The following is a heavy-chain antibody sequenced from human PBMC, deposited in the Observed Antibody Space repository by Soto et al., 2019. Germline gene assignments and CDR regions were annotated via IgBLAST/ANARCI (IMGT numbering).Heavy chain of an antibody. D-gene: IGHD1-26*01. V-gene: IGHV1-69*04. Sequence: SVKVSCKASGGSFSTYGISWVRQAPGQGLEWMGRIIPILGIANYAQKFQGRVTITADKSTSTAYLELSSLRSEDTAVYYCARFPQTSIVGAAYFDYWGQGTLVTVSS. CDR2: IIPILGIA. CDR3: ARFPQTSIVGAAYFDY. J-gene: IGHJ4*02. CDR1: GGSFSTYG.